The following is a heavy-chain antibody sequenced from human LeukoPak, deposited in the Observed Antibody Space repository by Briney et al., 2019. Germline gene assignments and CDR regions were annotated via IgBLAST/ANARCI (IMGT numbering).Heavy chain of an antibody. Sequence: GGSLRLSCAASGFTFSSYSMNWVRQAPGKGLEWVSYISSSSSTIYYADSVKGRFTISRDDAKNSLYLQMNSLRAEDAALYHCARDNFPSPRLSYSSSWYYGMDVWGQGTTVTVSS. J-gene: IGHJ6*02. CDR2: ISSSSSTI. V-gene: IGHV3-48*04. CDR1: GFTFSSYS. CDR3: ARDNFPSPRLSYSSSWYYGMDV. D-gene: IGHD6-13*01.